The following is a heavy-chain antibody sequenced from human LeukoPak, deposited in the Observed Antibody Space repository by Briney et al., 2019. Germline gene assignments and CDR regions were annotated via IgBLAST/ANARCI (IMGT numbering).Heavy chain of an antibody. CDR1: GGTFSSYA. CDR2: IIPIFGTA. Sequence: SVKVSCKASGGTFSSYAISWVRQAPGQGLEWMGGIIPIFGTANYAQKFQGRDTITADKSTSTAYMELSSLRSEDTAVYYCARESLYCSSTSCYVLDYWGQGTLVAVSS. CDR3: ARESLYCSSTSCYVLDY. J-gene: IGHJ4*02. D-gene: IGHD2-2*01. V-gene: IGHV1-69*06.